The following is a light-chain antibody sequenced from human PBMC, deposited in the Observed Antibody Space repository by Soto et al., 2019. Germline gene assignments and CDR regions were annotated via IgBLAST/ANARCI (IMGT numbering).Light chain of an antibody. CDR2: TAS. J-gene: IGKJ1*01. CDR1: QGIRNE. Sequence: DLQMTQSPSSLSASVGDRVTITCRASQGIRNELAWYQQRPGKAPELLIYTASRLQSGVPSRFFGSGSGTEFTLTISRLQPEDFATYYCQQHYAYPRTFGQGTKVEIK. CDR3: QQHYAYPRT. V-gene: IGKV1-17*01.